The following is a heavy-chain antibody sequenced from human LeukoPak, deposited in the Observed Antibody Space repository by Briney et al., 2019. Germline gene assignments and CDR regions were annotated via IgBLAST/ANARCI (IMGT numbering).Heavy chain of an antibody. CDR3: ARGIAVAGNLGTFDY. J-gene: IGHJ4*02. Sequence: GGSLRLSCAASGFTVSNSYMSWVRQAPGKGLEWVSLIYSGGNTYYADSVKGRFTISRDNSKNTLYLQMNSLRVEDTAVYYCARGIAVAGNLGTFDYWGQGTLVTVSS. V-gene: IGHV3-66*01. CDR1: GFTVSNSY. D-gene: IGHD6-19*01. CDR2: IYSGGNT.